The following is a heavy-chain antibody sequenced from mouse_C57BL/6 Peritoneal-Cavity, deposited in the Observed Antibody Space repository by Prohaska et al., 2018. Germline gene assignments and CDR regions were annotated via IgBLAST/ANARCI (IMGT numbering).Heavy chain of an antibody. J-gene: IGHJ3*01. CDR2: ISYSGST. CDR1: GYSITSGYD. CDR3: SRGGKSGFAD. Sequence: DVQLQESGPGMVKPSQSLSLTCTVTGYSITSGYDWHWIRHFPGNKLEWMGYISYSGSTNYNPSLKSRISITHDTSKNHFFLKLNSVTTEDTATYYCSRGGKSGFADGGQGTLVTVSA. V-gene: IGHV3-1*01.